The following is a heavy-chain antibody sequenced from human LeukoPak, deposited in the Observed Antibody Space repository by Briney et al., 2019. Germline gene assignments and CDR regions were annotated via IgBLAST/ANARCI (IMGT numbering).Heavy chain of an antibody. Sequence: PSETLSLTCAVYGGSFSGYYWSWIRQPPGKGLEWIGEINHSGSTNYNQSLKSRVTISVDTSKNQFSLKLSSVTAADTAVYYCARNSGSLVYWGQGTLVTVSS. CDR1: GGSFSGYY. CDR2: INHSGST. V-gene: IGHV4-34*01. D-gene: IGHD1-26*01. CDR3: ARNSGSLVY. J-gene: IGHJ4*02.